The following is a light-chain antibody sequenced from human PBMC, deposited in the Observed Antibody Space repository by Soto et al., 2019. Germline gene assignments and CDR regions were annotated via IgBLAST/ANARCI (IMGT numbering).Light chain of an antibody. CDR3: QQYGSSPPYT. Sequence: EIVLTQSPGTLSLSPGERATLSCRASQSVSSSYLAWYQQKPGQAPRLLIYGASSRATGIPDRFSGSGSGTDFPLTISRVEPEDFAVYYCQQYGSSPPYTVGQGTKLEIK. V-gene: IGKV3-20*01. J-gene: IGKJ2*01. CDR2: GAS. CDR1: QSVSSSY.